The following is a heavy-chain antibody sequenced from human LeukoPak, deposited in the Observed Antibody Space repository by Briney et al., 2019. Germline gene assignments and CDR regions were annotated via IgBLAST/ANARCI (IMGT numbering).Heavy chain of an antibody. CDR1: GGSFSGYY. CDR2: INHSGST. Sequence: SETLSLTCAVYGGSFSGYYWSWIRQPPGKGLEWIGEINHSGSTNYNPSLKSRVTISVDTSKNQFSLKLSSVTAADTAVYYCALGCSSTSCYGSYYYYMDVWGKGTTVTVSS. J-gene: IGHJ6*03. V-gene: IGHV4-34*01. D-gene: IGHD2-2*01. CDR3: ALGCSSTSCYGSYYYYMDV.